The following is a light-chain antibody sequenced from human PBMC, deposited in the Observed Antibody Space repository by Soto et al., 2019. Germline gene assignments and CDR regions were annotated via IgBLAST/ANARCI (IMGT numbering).Light chain of an antibody. CDR3: QQYGRSPLMYT. J-gene: IGKJ2*01. CDR2: GAS. V-gene: IGKV3-20*01. Sequence: ENVLTQSPGTLSLSPGERATLSCRASQSVDSNFLAWYQQKPGQAPRLLIYGASTRAAGVPDRFSGSGSGTAVTLTITRLEPEDFAVYDCQQYGRSPLMYTFGQGTKLGVK. CDR1: QSVDSNF.